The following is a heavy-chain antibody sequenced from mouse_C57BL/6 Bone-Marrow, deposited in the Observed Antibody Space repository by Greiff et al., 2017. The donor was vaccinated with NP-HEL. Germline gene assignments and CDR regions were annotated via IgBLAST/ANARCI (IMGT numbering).Heavy chain of an antibody. V-gene: IGHV1-75*01. J-gene: IGHJ2*01. Sequence: VKLVESGPELVKPGASVKISCKASGYTFTDYYINWVKQRPGQGLEWIGWIFPGSGSTYYNEKFKGKATLTVDKSSSQAYMLLSSLTSDDSAVYFCARDFPYYYGSSYAYYFDYWGQGTTLTVSS. CDR1: GYTFTDYY. CDR2: IFPGSGST. D-gene: IGHD1-1*01. CDR3: ARDFPYYYGSSYAYYFDY.